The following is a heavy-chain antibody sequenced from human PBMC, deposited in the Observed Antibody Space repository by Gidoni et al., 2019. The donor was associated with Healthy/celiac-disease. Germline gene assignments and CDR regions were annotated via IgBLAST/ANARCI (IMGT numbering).Heavy chain of an antibody. D-gene: IGHD3-3*01. CDR3: AKDAPTGQGDFWSGYYNYYYYYMDV. CDR2: ISGSGGST. J-gene: IGHJ6*03. Sequence: EVQLLESGGGLVQPGGSLRLSCAASGFTFSSYAMSWVRQVPGKGLEWVSAISGSGGSTYYADSVKGRFTISRDNSKNTLYLQMNSLRAEDTAVYYCAKDAPTGQGDFWSGYYNYYYYYMDVWGKGTTVTVSS. CDR1: GFTFSSYA. V-gene: IGHV3-23*01.